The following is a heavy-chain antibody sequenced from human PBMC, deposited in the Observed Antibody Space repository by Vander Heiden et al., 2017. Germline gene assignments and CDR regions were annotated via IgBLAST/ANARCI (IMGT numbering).Heavy chain of an antibody. J-gene: IGHJ1*01. CDR3: TNTYSSGAQH. V-gene: IGHV4-39*02. CDR1: GVPFTSGSYY. Sequence: QIHLQESGPGLVKPSETLSLTCTVPGVPFTSGSYYWGWVRQPPGKGLEWLATIYHSGTTYYNPSLKSRGTISVDTATNRFFLSLTSVTAADTSLYFCTNTYSSGAQHWGQGTLVVVSS. D-gene: IGHD3-10*01. CDR2: IYHSGTT.